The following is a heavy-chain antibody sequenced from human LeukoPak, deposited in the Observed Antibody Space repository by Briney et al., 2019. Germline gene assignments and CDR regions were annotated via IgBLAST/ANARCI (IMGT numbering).Heavy chain of an antibody. V-gene: IGHV3-30*03. CDR3: ARAGRYGWFDP. CDR2: ISSDASNE. D-gene: IGHD1-14*01. Sequence: GGSLRLSCAGSGFTFSNYGIHWVRQAPGRGLEWVTFISSDASNEYYADSVKGRFTISRDNSKKMVYVQMNSLRVEDTAVYYCARAGRYGWFDPWGQGTLVTVSS. J-gene: IGHJ5*02. CDR1: GFTFSNYG.